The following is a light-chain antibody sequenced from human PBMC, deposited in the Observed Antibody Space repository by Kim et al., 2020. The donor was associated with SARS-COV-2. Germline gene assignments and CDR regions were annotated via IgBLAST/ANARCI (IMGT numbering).Light chain of an antibody. V-gene: IGLV2-11*01. J-gene: IGLJ2*01. CDR2: DVS. CDR1: SSDVGGYNY. Sequence: GQSVTISCTGTSSDVGGYNYVSWYQQHPGKAPKLMIYDVSKRPSGVPDRFSGSKFGNTASLTISGLQAEDEADYYCCSYAGSYGVVFGGGTQLTVL. CDR3: CSYAGSYGVV.